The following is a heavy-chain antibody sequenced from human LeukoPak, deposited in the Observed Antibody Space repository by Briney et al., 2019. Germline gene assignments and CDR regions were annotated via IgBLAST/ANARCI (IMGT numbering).Heavy chain of an antibody. V-gene: IGHV3-53*01. D-gene: IGHD3-3*01. CDR3: ANGRPMVWSGYYGSDY. CDR1: GFTVSSNY. J-gene: IGHJ4*02. Sequence: GGSLRLSCAASGFTVSSNYMSWVRQAPGKGLEWVSVIYSGGITYYADSVKGRFTISRDNSKNTLYLQMNSLRAEDTAVYYRANGRPMVWSGYYGSDYWGQGTLVTVSS. CDR2: IYSGGIT.